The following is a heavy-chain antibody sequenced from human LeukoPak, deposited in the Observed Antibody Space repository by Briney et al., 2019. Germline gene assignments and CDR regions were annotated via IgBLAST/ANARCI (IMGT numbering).Heavy chain of an antibody. D-gene: IGHD6-19*01. J-gene: IGHJ4*02. V-gene: IGHV3-66*01. CDR1: EFSVGSNY. CDR2: IYSGGST. CDR3: ASPRVSGWFEEYYFDY. Sequence: GGSLRLSCAASEFSVGSNYMTWVRQAPGKGLEWVSLIYSGGSTYYADSVKGRFTISRDNSKNTLYLQMNSLRAEDTAVYYCASPRVSGWFEEYYFDYWGQGTLVTVSS.